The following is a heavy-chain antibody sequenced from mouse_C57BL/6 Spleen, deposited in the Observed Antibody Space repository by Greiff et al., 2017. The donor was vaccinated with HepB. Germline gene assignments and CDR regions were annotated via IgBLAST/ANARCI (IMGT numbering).Heavy chain of an antibody. CDR2: IRNKANGYTT. Sequence: EVMLVESGGGLVQPGGSLSLSCAASGFTFTDYYMSWVRQPQGKALEWLGFIRNKANGYTTEYSASVKGRFTISRDNSQSILYLQMNALRAEDSATYYCARYDYGSSYFDYWGQGTTLTVSS. V-gene: IGHV7-3*01. J-gene: IGHJ2*01. D-gene: IGHD1-1*01. CDR3: ARYDYGSSYFDY. CDR1: GFTFTDYY.